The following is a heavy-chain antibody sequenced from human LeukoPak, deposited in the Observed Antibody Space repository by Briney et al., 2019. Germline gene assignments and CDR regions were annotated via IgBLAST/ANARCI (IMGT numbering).Heavy chain of an antibody. V-gene: IGHV4-59*01. J-gene: IGHJ4*02. CDR1: GGSISSYY. Sequence: SETLSLTCTVSGGSISSYYWSWIRQPPGKGLEWIGYIYYSGSTNYNPSLKSRVTISVDTSKNQFSLKLSSVTAADTAVYYCAREGQWGGFDYWGQGTPVTVSS. CDR3: AREGQWGGFDY. CDR2: IYYSGST. D-gene: IGHD1-26*01.